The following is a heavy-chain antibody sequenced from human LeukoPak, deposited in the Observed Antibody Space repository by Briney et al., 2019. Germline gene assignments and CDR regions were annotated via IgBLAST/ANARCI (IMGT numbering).Heavy chain of an antibody. CDR2: IYYTGNT. J-gene: IGHJ4*02. V-gene: IGHV4-59*08. CDR1: GVSISSYY. CDR3: ARLGGATSPFGY. Sequence: PSETLSLTCTGPGVSISSYYWGWLRQPPGKGLEWIGYIYYTGNTNYNHSLKSRVTISVDTSKNQFSLNLSSVTAADTAIYYCARLGGATSPFGYWGQGTLVTVSS. D-gene: IGHD1-26*01.